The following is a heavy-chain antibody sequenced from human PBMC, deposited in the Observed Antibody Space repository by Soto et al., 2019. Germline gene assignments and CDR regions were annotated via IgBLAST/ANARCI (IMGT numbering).Heavy chain of an antibody. CDR2: IYWDDDK. J-gene: IGHJ6*02. CDR3: AYLTCSCGSCYWFACSGMAV. V-gene: IGHV2-5*02. Sequence: QITLKESGPTLVKPTQTLTLTCTFSGFSLSTSGVGVAWIRQPPGKALEWLALIYWDDDKLYRPALESRRTITTDASTNQVVLTMPNMDSVDTATDYCAYLTCSCGSCYWFACSGMAVWGQGTTVTVSS. D-gene: IGHD2-15*01. CDR1: GFSLSTSGVG.